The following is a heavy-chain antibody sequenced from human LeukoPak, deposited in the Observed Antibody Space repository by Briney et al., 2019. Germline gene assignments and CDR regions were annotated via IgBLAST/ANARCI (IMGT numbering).Heavy chain of an antibody. Sequence: SETLSLTCAVYGGSFSGYYWSWIRQPPGKGLEWIGEINHSGSTNYNPSLKSRVTISVDTSKNQFSLKLSSVTAADTAVYYCARGLGRAGPPIDPVVAAAPIVYFDYWGQGTLVTVSS. CDR1: GGSFSGYY. J-gene: IGHJ4*02. V-gene: IGHV4-34*01. D-gene: IGHD2-15*01. CDR3: ARGLGRAGPPIDPVVAAAPIVYFDY. CDR2: INHSGST.